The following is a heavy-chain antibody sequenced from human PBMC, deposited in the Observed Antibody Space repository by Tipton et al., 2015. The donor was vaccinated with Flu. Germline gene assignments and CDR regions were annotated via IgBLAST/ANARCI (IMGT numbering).Heavy chain of an antibody. CDR1: GGSISSYY. CDR2: IYTSGRT. D-gene: IGHD3-10*01. CDR3: ARDYPASQWFGGSNWFDP. V-gene: IGHV4-4*07. Sequence: LRLSCTVSGGSISSYYWSWIRQPAGKGLEWIGRIYTSGRTNYNPSLKSRVTMSVDTSKNQFSLKLSSVTAADTAVYYCARDYPASQWFGGSNWFDPWGQGTLVTVS. J-gene: IGHJ5*02.